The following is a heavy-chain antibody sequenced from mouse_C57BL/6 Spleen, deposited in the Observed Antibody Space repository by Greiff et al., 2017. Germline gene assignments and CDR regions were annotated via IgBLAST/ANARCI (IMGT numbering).Heavy chain of an antibody. V-gene: IGHV5-16*01. D-gene: IGHD2-3*01. CDR1: GFTFSDYY. J-gene: IGHJ4*01. CDR3: ARDDGGDAMDY. Sequence: EVKLVESEGGLVQPGSSMKLSCTASGFTFSDYYMAWVRQVPEKGLEWVANINYDGSSTYYLDSLKSRFIISRDNAKNILYLQMSSLKSEDTATYYCARDDGGDAMDYWGQGTSVTVSS. CDR2: INYDGSST.